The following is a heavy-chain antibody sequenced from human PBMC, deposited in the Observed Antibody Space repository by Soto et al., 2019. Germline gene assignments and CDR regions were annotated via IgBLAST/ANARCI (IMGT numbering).Heavy chain of an antibody. CDR2: ISGSGST. Sequence: EVQLLESGGGLVQPGGSLRLSCAASGFTVSSYAMSWVRQAPGKGLEWVPVISGSGSTYSADSVKGRFTISRDSSKNTVYMQMNSLRAEDTAVYYCAKDLRFTFTTGYYMDVWGRGTTVTVSS. J-gene: IGHJ6*03. CDR3: AKDLRFTFTTGYYMDV. V-gene: IGHV3-23*01. CDR1: GFTVSSYA. D-gene: IGHD3-16*01.